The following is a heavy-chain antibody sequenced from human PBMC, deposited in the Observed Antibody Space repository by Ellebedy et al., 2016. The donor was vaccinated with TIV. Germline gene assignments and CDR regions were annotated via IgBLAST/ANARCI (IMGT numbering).Heavy chain of an antibody. Sequence: PGGSLRLSCTASGFTFNTHSMNWVRQAPGKGLEWVPSISSSVTYIYYADSVKGRFPISRDNAQNSLYLQMSSLRDEDTAVYYCASSSGGTGPCYGYYFDYWGQGTQVTVSS. CDR3: ASSSGGTGPCYGYYFDY. CDR2: ISSSVTYI. V-gene: IGHV3-21*01. D-gene: IGHD2-15*01. J-gene: IGHJ4*02. CDR1: GFTFNTHS.